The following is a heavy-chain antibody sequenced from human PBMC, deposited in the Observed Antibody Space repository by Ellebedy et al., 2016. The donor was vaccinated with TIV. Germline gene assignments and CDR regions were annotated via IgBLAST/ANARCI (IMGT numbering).Heavy chain of an antibody. CDR2: GGYT. Sequence: PGGSLRLSCTASGLIVSTNHMSWVRQAAGNGLEWVGGYTNYADYVKGRFPISTHTSRNTLHLQMTNLRTEDTAVYYCAKRSFPFGDKSERIYSFQYWGQGTLVTVSS. CDR1: GLIVSTNH. CDR3: AKRSFPFGDKSERIYSFQY. J-gene: IGHJ4*02. V-gene: IGHV3-53*04. D-gene: IGHD2/OR15-2a*01.